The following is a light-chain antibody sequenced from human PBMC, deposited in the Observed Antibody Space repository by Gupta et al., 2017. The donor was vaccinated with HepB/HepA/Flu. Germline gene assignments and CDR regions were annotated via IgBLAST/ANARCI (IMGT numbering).Light chain of an antibody. CDR2: GKN. V-gene: IGLV3-19*01. Sequence: SSEVTPGPAVSVALGQTARITCQTDCPRRYYESGYQQKPGQAPLPVIQGKNNRPSGIPDRFSGSTSGNTASLTITGTQAEAEADYDYYSRASSVNQSAGVFGGGTKLTVL. CDR1: CPRRYY. J-gene: IGLJ2*01. CDR3: YSRASSVNQSAGV.